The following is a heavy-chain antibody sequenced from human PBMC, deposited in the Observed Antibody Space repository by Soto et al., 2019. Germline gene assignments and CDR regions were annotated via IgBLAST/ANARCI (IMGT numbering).Heavy chain of an antibody. CDR3: VKDQGSGWYFKY. Sequence: EVQLLESGGGFVQPGGSLTLSCAASGFTFSNFAMSWVRQAPGKGLEWVSSISHTGNTIYYADSVKGRFTISRDNSKNTVYLQMNSQRAEDTALYYCVKDQGSGWYFKYWGQGTQVTVSS. D-gene: IGHD6-19*01. J-gene: IGHJ4*02. V-gene: IGHV3-23*01. CDR2: ISHTGNTI. CDR1: GFTFSNFA.